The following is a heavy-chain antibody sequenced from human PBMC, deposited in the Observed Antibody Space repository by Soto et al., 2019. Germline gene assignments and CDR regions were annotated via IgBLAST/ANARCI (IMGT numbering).Heavy chain of an antibody. D-gene: IGHD3-22*01. Sequence: GVSLSLSCEVSGFTSSSYVMHWVRQAPGKGLEWVALISFDGSKKNYADSVKGRFTISRDNSKNMMYLQMNSLRPEDTAVYYCARGVFYYYGSSGYSPDYWGQGTLVTVSS. CDR2: ISFDGSKK. J-gene: IGHJ4*02. V-gene: IGHV3-30-3*01. CDR1: GFTSSSYV. CDR3: ARGVFYYYGSSGYSPDY.